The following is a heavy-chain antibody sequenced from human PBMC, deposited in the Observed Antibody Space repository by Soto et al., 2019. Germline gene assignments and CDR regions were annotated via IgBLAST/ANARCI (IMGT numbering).Heavy chain of an antibody. CDR2: IYRSGST. J-gene: IGHJ3*02. V-gene: IGHV4-30-2*02. D-gene: IGHD3-10*01. CDR1: GGSISSGGYS. CDR3: TRRDGYAFDI. Sequence: SETLSLTCAVSGGSISSGGYSWSWIRQPPGKVLEWIGYIYRSGSTYYNASLKSRVTISIDRSNNQFSLKLSSVTAAYTAVYYCTRRDGYAFDIWGQGKMVTVS.